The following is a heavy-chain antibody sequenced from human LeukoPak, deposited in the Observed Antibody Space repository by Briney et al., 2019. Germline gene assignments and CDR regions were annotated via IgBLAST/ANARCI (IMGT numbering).Heavy chain of an antibody. Sequence: GALRLSCATSGFTFSTYWMSWVRQVPGKGLEWVANIKQDESEIYYVDSVKGRFTISRDNAKNSLFLQMNNLRAEDTAIYYCARDKVEGPTLFDYWGQGTLVTVSS. CDR1: GFTFSTYW. CDR2: IKQDESEI. D-gene: IGHD2-15*01. V-gene: IGHV3-7*01. J-gene: IGHJ4*02. CDR3: ARDKVEGPTLFDY.